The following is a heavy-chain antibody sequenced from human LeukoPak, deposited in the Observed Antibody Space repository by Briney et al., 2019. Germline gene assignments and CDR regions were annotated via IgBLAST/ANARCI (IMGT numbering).Heavy chain of an antibody. CDR3: ARDLGSSGWDAFDI. J-gene: IGHJ3*02. Sequence: PGGSLRLSCAASGFTFSSYSMNWVRQAPGKGLEWVSSISSSSSYIYYADSVKGRFTISRDNAKNPLYLQMNSLRAEDTAVYYCARDLGSSGWDAFDIWGQGTMVTVSS. CDR2: ISSSSSYI. CDR1: GFTFSSYS. V-gene: IGHV3-21*01. D-gene: IGHD6-19*01.